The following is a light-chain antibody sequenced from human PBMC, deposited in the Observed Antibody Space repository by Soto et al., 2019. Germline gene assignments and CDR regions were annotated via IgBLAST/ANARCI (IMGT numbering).Light chain of an antibody. CDR1: QSVNTN. CDR3: QQYKIWPPVT. J-gene: IGKJ1*01. Sequence: MTQSPATLSVSPGDRATLSCRASQSVNTNLAWYQQTPGQAPRLLIYGASTRASGIPARFSGSGSGTEFTLTISSLQSEDFAVYYCQQYKIWPPVTFGQGTKV. CDR2: GAS. V-gene: IGKV3-15*01.